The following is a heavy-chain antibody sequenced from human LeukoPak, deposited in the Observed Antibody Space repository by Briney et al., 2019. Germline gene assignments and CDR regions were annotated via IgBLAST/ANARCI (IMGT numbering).Heavy chain of an antibody. CDR3: ATVRLLLAAGFDY. J-gene: IGHJ4*02. D-gene: IGHD6-13*01. CDR2: INPSGGST. V-gene: IGHV1-46*01. CDR1: GYTFTGYY. Sequence: ASVKVSCKASGYTFTGYYIHWVRQAPGQGLEWMGIINPSGGSTSYAQKFQGRVTMTKDTSTDTAYMELSSLRSEDTTVYYCATVRLLLAAGFDYWGQGTLVTVSS.